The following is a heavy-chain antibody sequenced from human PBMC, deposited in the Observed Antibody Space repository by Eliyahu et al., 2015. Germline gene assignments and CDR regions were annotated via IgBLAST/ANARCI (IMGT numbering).Heavy chain of an antibody. CDR2: INPRAGNT. J-gene: IGHJ4*02. Sequence: KASGYTFTSYYMHWVRQAPGQGLEWMGRINPRAGNTIYAQKFQGRVTMTRDTSTSTVYMELSSLRSEDTAVYYCARYGSXRIDYWGQGTLVTVSS. V-gene: IGHV1-46*01. CDR1: GYTFTSYY. CDR3: ARYGSXRIDY. D-gene: IGHD1-26*01.